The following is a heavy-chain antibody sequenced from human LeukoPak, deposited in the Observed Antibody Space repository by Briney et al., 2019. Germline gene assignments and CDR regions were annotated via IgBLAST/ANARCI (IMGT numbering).Heavy chain of an antibody. D-gene: IGHD4-23*01. V-gene: IGHV5-51*01. Sequence: GESLKISCKGSGYSFTSYWIGWVRQMPGKGLEWMGIIYPGDSDTRYSPSFQGQVTISADKSISTAYLQWSSLKASDTAMYYCARHIGPYGGMTDAFDIWGQGTMVTVSS. CDR3: ARHIGPYGGMTDAFDI. J-gene: IGHJ3*02. CDR1: GYSFTSYW. CDR2: IYPGDSDT.